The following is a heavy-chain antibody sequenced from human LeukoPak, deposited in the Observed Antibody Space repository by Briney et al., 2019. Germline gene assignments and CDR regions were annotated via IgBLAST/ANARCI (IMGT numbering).Heavy chain of an antibody. CDR3: AKDPPLGDGDYFVAYNWFDP. CDR1: GFTFSSYW. Sequence: PGGSLRLSCAASGFTFSSYWMSWVRQAPGKGLEWVANIKQDGSDKYYVDSVRGRFTISRDNAKNSVYLQMNSLRAEDTAVYYCAKDPPLGDGDYFVAYNWFDPWGQGTLVTVSS. CDR2: IKQDGSDK. J-gene: IGHJ5*02. D-gene: IGHD4-17*01. V-gene: IGHV3-7*01.